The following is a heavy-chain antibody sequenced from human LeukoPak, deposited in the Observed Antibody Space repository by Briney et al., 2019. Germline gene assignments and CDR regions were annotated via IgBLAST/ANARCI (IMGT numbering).Heavy chain of an antibody. CDR2: IIPIFGTA. CDR1: GGTFSSYA. D-gene: IGHD6-19*01. J-gene: IGHJ4*02. CDR3: ARERGSGWSDFDY. V-gene: IGHV1-69*01. Sequence: SVKVSCKASGGTFSSYAISWVRQAPGQGLEWMGGIIPIFGTANYAQKFQGRVTITADESTSTAYMELSSLRSEDTAVYYYARERGSGWSDFDYWGQGTLVTVSS.